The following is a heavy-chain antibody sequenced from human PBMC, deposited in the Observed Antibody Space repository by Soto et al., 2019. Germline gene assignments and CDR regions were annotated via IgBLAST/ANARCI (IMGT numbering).Heavy chain of an antibody. CDR1: GFTVSNNY. J-gene: IGHJ4*02. CDR2: IYSGGST. CDR3: ARDQGEADITMVRGVTFDY. V-gene: IGHV3-66*01. Sequence: PGGSLRLSCAASGFTVSNNYMSWVRQAPGKGLEWVSVIYSGGSTYYTDSVRGRFTISRDNSKNTLYLQMNSLRAEDTAVYYCARDQGEADITMVRGVTFDYWGKGTLVTVSS. D-gene: IGHD3-10*01.